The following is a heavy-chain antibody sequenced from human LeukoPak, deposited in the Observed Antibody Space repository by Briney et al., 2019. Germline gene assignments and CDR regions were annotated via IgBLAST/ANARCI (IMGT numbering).Heavy chain of an antibody. V-gene: IGHV1-18*01. J-gene: IGHJ4*02. D-gene: IGHD1-14*01. CDR1: GYTFTSYG. Sequence: ASVKVSCKTSGYTFTSYGISWVRQAPGQGLEWIGWISGHNGNTNYAQNLQGRVTTTTDTSTSTAYTELRSLRSDDTAVYYCARAGGNRFDYWGQGTLVTVSS. CDR2: ISGHNGNT. CDR3: ARAGGNRFDY.